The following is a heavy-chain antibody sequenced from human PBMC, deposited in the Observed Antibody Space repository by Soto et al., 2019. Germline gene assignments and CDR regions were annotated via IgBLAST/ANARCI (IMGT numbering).Heavy chain of an antibody. CDR1: GYTFTGYY. CDR3: ARDRGLTSASGSNNWFDP. J-gene: IGHJ5*02. D-gene: IGHD3-10*01. V-gene: IGHV1-2*02. Sequence: GASVKVSCKASGYTFTGYYMHWVRQAPGQGLEWMGWINPNSGGTNYAQKFQGRVTMTRDTSISAAYMELSRLRSDDTAAHYCARDRGLTSASGSNNWFDPWGQGTLVTVSS. CDR2: INPNSGGT.